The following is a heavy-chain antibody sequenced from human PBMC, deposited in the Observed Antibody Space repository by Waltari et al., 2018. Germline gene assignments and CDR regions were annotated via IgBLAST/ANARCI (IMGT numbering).Heavy chain of an antibody. CDR2: ISSSSSYI. Sequence: VQLVQSGAEVKKPGGSLRLSCAASGFTFSSYSMNWVRQAPGKGLEWVSSISSSSSYIYYADSVKGRFTISRDNAKNSLYLQMNSLRAEDTAVYYCARERKIQRARAYFDYWGQGTLVTVSS. V-gene: IGHV3-21*01. CDR3: ARERKIQRARAYFDY. J-gene: IGHJ4*02. CDR1: GFTFSSYS.